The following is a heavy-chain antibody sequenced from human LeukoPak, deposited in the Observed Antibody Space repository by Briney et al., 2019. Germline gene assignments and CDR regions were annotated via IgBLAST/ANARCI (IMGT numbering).Heavy chain of an antibody. CDR2: TSGSGSTT. D-gene: IGHD6-19*01. Sequence: PGGSLRLSCSVSGFTFNNYAMNWVRQAPGKGLEWVSGTSGSGSTTYYADSVKGRFTISRDNSKNTLYLQMNNLRGEDTAVYFCAKDSRPTIAVAGFDYWGQGTLVTVSS. V-gene: IGHV3-23*01. J-gene: IGHJ4*02. CDR1: GFTFNNYA. CDR3: AKDSRPTIAVAGFDY.